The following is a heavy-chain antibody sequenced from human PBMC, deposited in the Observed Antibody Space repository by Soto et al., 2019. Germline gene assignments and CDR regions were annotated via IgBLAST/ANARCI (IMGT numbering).Heavy chain of an antibody. CDR2: IYHTGRT. CDR3: ARAPSYRGSPMGALDI. Sequence: EVQLVASGGKVIQPGGSLRLSCAVSGFSVSDNYMAWVRQPPGKGLEWVSMIYHTGRTKSADSLQGRFAISRDNSRNTVYLQMDSLRVDDTAIYYCARAPSYRGSPMGALDIWGLGTLVTVSP. V-gene: IGHV3-53*01. D-gene: IGHD5-12*01. CDR1: GFSVSDNY. J-gene: IGHJ3*02.